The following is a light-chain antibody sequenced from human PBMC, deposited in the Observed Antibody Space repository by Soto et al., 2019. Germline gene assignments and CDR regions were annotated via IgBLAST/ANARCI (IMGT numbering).Light chain of an antibody. J-gene: IGKJ1*01. Sequence: EIVLTQSPATLSSFPGDRVTLSCRASQAVNTRLAWYQHKPGQAPRLLIYLASNRAAGVPARFSGSGSGTDFTLTISNVVPEDFAVYYCHQRQSWLRTFGQGTTVDIK. CDR1: QAVNTR. V-gene: IGKV3D-11*01. CDR3: HQRQSWLRT. CDR2: LAS.